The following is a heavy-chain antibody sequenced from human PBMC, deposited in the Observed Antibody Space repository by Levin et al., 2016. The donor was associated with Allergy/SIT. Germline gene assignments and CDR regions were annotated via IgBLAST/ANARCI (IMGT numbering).Heavy chain of an antibody. D-gene: IGHD2-2*01. V-gene: IGHV1-2*04. J-gene: IGHJ5*02. Sequence: ASVKVSCKASGYTFTGYYMHWVRQAPGQGLEWMGWINPNSGGTNYAQKFQGWVTMTRDTSISTAYMELSRLRSDDTAVYYCARGGQLLDNWFDPWGQGTLVTVSS. CDR3: ARGGQLLDNWFDP. CDR2: INPNSGGT. CDR1: GYTFTGYY.